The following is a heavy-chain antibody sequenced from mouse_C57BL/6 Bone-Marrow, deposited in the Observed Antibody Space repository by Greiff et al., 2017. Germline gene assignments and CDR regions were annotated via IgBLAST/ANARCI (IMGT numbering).Heavy chain of an antibody. J-gene: IGHJ3*01. CDR3: ARDPHYSNYEGFAY. CDR1: GFTFSSYA. CDR2: ISDGGSYT. Sequence: EVKLMESGGGLVKPGGSLKLSCAASGFTFSSYAMSLVRQTPEKRLEWVATISDGGSYTYYPDNVKGRFTISRDNAKNNLYLQMSHLKSEDTAMYYCARDPHYSNYEGFAYWGQGTLVTVSA. V-gene: IGHV5-4*01. D-gene: IGHD2-5*01.